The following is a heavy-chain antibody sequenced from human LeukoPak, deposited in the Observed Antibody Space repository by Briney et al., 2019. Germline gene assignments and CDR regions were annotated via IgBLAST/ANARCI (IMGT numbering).Heavy chain of an antibody. J-gene: IGHJ5*02. CDR2: INTNTGNP. D-gene: IGHD1-26*01. V-gene: IGHV7-4-1*02. CDR1: GYTFTNYA. Sequence: ASVKVSCKASGYTFTNYAMNWVRQAPGQGLEWMGWINTNTGNPTYAQGFTGRFVFSLDTSVSTAFLQISSLKAEDTAVYYCSRGSIVGAGNWFDPWGQGTLVTVS. CDR3: SRGSIVGAGNWFDP.